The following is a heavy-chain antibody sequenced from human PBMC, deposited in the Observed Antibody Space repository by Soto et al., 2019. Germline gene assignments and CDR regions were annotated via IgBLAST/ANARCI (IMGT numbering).Heavy chain of an antibody. V-gene: IGHV1-8*01. J-gene: IGHJ5*02. CDR1: GYTFTSYD. D-gene: IGHD6-13*01. CDR2: MNPNSGNT. CDR3: ARERSAAGTGWFDP. Sequence: QVQLVQSGAEVKKPGASVKVSCKASGYTFTSYDINWVRQAAGQGLEWMGWMNPNSGNTGYAQKFQGRVTMTRNTSISTAYMELSSLRSEDTAVYYCARERSAAGTGWFDPWGQGTLVTVSS.